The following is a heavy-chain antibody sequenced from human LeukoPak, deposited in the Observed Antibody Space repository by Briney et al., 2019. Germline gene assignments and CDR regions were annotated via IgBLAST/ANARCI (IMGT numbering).Heavy chain of an antibody. D-gene: IGHD4-17*01. CDR3: ARTTVTSGPYWYFDL. J-gene: IGHJ2*01. CDR2: IDIAGDT. Sequence: GGSLRLSCAHPGFTLSNYDMHWVRQATGEGLEWVSGIDIAGDTYYPGSVRGRFTISRENAENSLYLQMNSLRAGDTGVYYCARTTVTSGPYWYFDLWGRGTLVTVS. CDR1: GFTLSNYD. V-gene: IGHV3-13*01.